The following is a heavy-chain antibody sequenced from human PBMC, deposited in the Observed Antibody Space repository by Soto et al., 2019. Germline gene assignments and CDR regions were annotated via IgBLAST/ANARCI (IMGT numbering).Heavy chain of an antibody. CDR3: AKVIVGARGLDY. J-gene: IGHJ4*02. V-gene: IGHV3-23*01. D-gene: IGHD1-26*01. CDR1: GFTFSSYA. Sequence: GGSLRLSCEASGFTFSSYAMSWVRQAPGKGLEWVSAISASGGSTYYADSVKGRFTISRDNSKNTLYLQMNSLRGEDTAVYYCAKVIVGARGLDYWGKGTLVTVSS. CDR2: ISASGGST.